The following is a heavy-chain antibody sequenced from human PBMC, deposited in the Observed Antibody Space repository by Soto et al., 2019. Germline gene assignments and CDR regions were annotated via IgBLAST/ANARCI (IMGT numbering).Heavy chain of an antibody. J-gene: IGHJ4*02. CDR2: IYYSGST. Sequence: QVQLQESGPGLVKPSQTLSLTCTVSGGSISSGDYYWSWIRQPPGKGLEWIGYIYYSGSTYYNPSLKSRVTISVDTSKNQFSLKLNSVTAADTAVYYCARVGRYSGYASDYWGQGTLVTVSS. V-gene: IGHV4-30-4*01. D-gene: IGHD5-12*01. CDR3: ARVGRYSGYASDY. CDR1: GGSISSGDYY.